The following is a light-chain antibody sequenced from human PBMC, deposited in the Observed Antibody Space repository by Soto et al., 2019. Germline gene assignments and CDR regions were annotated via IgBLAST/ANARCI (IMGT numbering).Light chain of an antibody. J-gene: IGKJ2*01. Sequence: DIQMTQSPSSLSASVGDRVTITCRASQSISSYLNWYQQKPGKAPKLLIYGASILQSAVPSRFSGSGSGTDFTLTISSLQLEDLATYYCQQSYRTPYTFGQGTKLEIK. V-gene: IGKV1-39*01. CDR3: QQSYRTPYT. CDR2: GAS. CDR1: QSISSY.